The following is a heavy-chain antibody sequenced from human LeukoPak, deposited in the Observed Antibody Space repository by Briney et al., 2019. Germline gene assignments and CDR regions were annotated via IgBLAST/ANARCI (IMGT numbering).Heavy chain of an antibody. V-gene: IGHV4-4*07. CDR2: IYTSGST. D-gene: IGHD6-19*01. J-gene: IGHJ5*02. CDR3: ARIRSGIAVAGTRHNWFDP. CDR1: GGSISSYY. Sequence: PSETLSLTCTVSGGSISSYYWSWIRQPAGKGLEWIGRIYTSGSTNYNPSLKSRVTTSVDTSKNQFSLKLSSVTAADTAVYYCARIRSGIAVAGTRHNWFDPWGQGTLVTVSS.